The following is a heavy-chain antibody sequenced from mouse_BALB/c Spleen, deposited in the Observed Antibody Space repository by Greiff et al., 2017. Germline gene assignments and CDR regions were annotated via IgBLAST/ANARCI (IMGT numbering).Heavy chain of an antibody. Sequence: EVQLQQSGTVLARPGASVKMSCKASGYSFTSYWMHWVKQRPGQGLEWIGAIYPGNSDTSYNQKFKGKAKLTAVTSASTAYMELSSLTNEDSAVYYCTTMDYDWYFDVGGAGTTVTVSS. CDR1: GYSFTSYW. D-gene: IGHD2-4*01. CDR3: TTMDYDWYFDV. CDR2: IYPGNSDT. J-gene: IGHJ1*01. V-gene: IGHV1-5*01.